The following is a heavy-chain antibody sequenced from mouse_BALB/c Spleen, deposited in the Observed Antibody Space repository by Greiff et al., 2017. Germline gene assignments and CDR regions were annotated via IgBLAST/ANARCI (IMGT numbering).Heavy chain of an antibody. CDR3: ASNWYYAMDY. Sequence: QVQLQQSGAELARPGASVKMSCKASGYTFTSYTMHWVKQRPGQGLEWIGYINPSSGYTNYNQKFKDKATLTADKSSSTAYMQLSSLTSEDSAVYYCASNWYYAMDYWGQGTSVTVSS. V-gene: IGHV1-4*01. CDR2: INPSSGYT. J-gene: IGHJ4*01. CDR1: GYTFTSYT. D-gene: IGHD4-1*02.